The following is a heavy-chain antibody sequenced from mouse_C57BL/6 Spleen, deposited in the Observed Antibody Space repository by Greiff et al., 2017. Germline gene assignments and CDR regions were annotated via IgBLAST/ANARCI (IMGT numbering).Heavy chain of an antibody. J-gene: IGHJ4*01. D-gene: IGHD3-2*02. CDR2: IWSDGST. Sequence: VKLKESGPGLVAPSQSLSITCTVSGFSLTSYGVHWVRQPPGKGLEWLVVIWSDGSTTYNSALKSRLSISKDNSKSQVFLKMNSLQTDDTAMYYCARSRDSSGYVGSYYAMDYWGQGTSVTVSS. CDR1: GFSLTSYG. V-gene: IGHV2-6*03. CDR3: ARSRDSSGYVGSYYAMDY.